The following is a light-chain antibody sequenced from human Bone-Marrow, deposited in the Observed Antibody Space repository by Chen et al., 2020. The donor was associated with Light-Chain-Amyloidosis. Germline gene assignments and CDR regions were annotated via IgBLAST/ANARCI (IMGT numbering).Light chain of an antibody. V-gene: IGLV1-44*01. CDR3: AAWDDSLRWV. CDR2: SNN. CDR1: NSNDASYT. J-gene: IGLJ3*02. Sequence: QSVLTQPPSASGTPGQRVTISCSGINSNDASYTVNWYQHLQGTAPKLLLYSNNPRPSGVPDRFSGSKSGTSASLAISGLQSEDEADYYCAAWDDSLRWVFGGGTKLTVL.